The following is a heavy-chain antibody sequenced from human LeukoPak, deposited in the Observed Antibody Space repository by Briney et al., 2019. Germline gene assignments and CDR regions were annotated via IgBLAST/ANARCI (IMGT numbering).Heavy chain of an antibody. V-gene: IGHV1-2*02. J-gene: IGHJ3*02. D-gene: IGHD3-22*01. CDR1: GYTFTSYG. CDR2: INPNSGGT. CDR3: ASKWVTYYYNSSYYHYPTDVFDI. Sequence: ASVKVSCKASGYTFTSYGISWVRQAPGQGLEWMGWINPNSGGTNYAQKFQGRVTMTRDTSISTAYTELSRLRSDDTAVYYCASKWVTYYYNSSYYHYPTDVFDIWGQGTMVTVSS.